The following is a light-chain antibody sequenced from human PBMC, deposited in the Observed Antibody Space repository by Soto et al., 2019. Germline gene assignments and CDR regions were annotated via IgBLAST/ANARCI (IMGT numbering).Light chain of an antibody. CDR1: QSLLHSNGYNY. V-gene: IGKV2-28*01. CDR2: LGS. CDR3: MQALQTPFT. J-gene: IGKJ3*01. Sequence: DIVMTQSPLSLPVTPGEPASISCRSSQSLLHSNGYNYLDWYLQKPGQSPQLLIYLGSNRASGVPDRFSGSGSGTDFTLKISRVEAEDVGVYYCMQALQTPFTVGPGTKVDSK.